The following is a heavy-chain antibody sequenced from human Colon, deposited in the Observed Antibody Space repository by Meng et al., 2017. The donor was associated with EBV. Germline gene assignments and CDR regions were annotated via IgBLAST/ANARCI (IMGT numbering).Heavy chain of an antibody. CDR3: ARGGPYPDSSGFHWYFDL. CDR1: GYTFINYA. J-gene: IGHJ2*01. V-gene: IGHV7-4-1*02. CDR2: INTHTGNP. D-gene: IGHD3-22*01. Sequence: QVQLVQSGAELNKSGAPVKVSCKASGYTFINYAINWVRQAPGQGLEWMGWINTHTGNPTYGQGFTGRFVLSSDTSVSTANLQISSLKAEDTAVYYCARGGPYPDSSGFHWYFDLWGRGTLVTVSS.